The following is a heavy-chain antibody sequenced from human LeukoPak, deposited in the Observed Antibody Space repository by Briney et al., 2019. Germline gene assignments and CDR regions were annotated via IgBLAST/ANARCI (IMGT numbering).Heavy chain of an antibody. CDR2: IIPILGIA. CDR1: GGTFSSYT. V-gene: IGHV1-69*04. D-gene: IGHD3-22*01. CDR3: ARENYYDSSGHYRGYFDY. Sequence: GASVKVSCKASGGTFSSYTISWVRQAPGQGLEWMGRIIPILGIANYAQKFQGRVTITADKSTSTAYMELSSLRSEDTAVYYCARENYYDSSGHYRGYFDYWGQGTLVTVSS. J-gene: IGHJ4*02.